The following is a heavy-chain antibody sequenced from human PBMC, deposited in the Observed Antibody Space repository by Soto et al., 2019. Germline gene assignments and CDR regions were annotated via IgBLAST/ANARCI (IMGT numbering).Heavy chain of an antibody. Sequence: QVQLVQSGAEVKKPGSSVKVSCKASGGTFSRDAISWVRQAPGQGLEWMGGIIPMFGTAKYVQKFQGRLTITEDESTTTAYMELRSLRSDDTAVYYCARGVVVVAASKLGWFDPWGQGTLVTVSS. CDR3: ARGVVVVAASKLGWFDP. J-gene: IGHJ5*02. D-gene: IGHD2-15*01. CDR1: GGTFSRDA. V-gene: IGHV1-69*01. CDR2: IIPMFGTA.